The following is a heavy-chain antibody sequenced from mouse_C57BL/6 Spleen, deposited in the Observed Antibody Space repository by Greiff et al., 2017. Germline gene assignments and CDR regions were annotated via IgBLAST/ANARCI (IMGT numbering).Heavy chain of an antibody. CDR1: GYTFTTYP. CDR3: ARRAAQAAWFAY. D-gene: IGHD3-2*02. J-gene: IGHJ3*01. Sequence: VQLQQSGAELVKPGASVKMSCKASGYTFTTYPIEWMKQNHGKSLEWIGNFHPYNDDTKYNEQFKGKATLTVEKSSSTVYLERSRLTADDAAVYYCARRAAQAAWFAYWGQGTLVTVSA. CDR2: FHPYNDDT. V-gene: IGHV1-47*01.